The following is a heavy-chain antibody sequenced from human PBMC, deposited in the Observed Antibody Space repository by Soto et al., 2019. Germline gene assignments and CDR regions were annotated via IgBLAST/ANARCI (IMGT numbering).Heavy chain of an antibody. Sequence: GGSLRLSCAASGFTFSSFAMSWVRQAPGKGLEWVSTITNGGSTTFYADSVKGRFTTSRDNSKNTLFLQMNSLRAEDTAVYYCAKHEKYTNSPSTYWGQGTLVTVSS. V-gene: IGHV3-23*01. J-gene: IGHJ4*02. D-gene: IGHD6-6*01. CDR3: AKHEKYTNSPSTY. CDR1: GFTFSSFA. CDR2: ITNGGSTT.